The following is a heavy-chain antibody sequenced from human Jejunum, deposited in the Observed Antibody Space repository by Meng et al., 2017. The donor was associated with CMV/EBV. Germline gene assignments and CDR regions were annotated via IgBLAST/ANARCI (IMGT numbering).Heavy chain of an antibody. D-gene: IGHD1-1*01. Sequence: GASISRYYWTWIRQAPGKGLEWIGCIYYSGGPNYNPSLESRITISVDTSKNQFSLRVYSVTAADTAVYYCAKFSATGAYYYGMDVWGQGTTVTVSS. J-gene: IGHJ6*02. V-gene: IGHV4-59*01. CDR1: GASISRYY. CDR3: AKFSATGAYYYGMDV. CDR2: IYYSGGP.